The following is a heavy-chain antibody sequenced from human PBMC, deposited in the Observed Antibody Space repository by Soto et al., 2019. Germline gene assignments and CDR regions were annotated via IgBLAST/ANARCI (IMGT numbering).Heavy chain of an antibody. J-gene: IGHJ4*02. V-gene: IGHV3-74*01. CDR1: RFTCSNDW. D-gene: IGHD6-19*01. Sequence: EVQLGESGGGLVQPGVSLGLSCIASRFTCSNDWMYWLRQAPGKGLLWVSRISGDGSNTYYADSVKGRFTISRDNAKNTLYLQMSRLRAEDTAVYHCARGSNGWSGIDYWGQGILVTVS. CDR2: ISGDGSNT. CDR3: ARGSNGWSGIDY.